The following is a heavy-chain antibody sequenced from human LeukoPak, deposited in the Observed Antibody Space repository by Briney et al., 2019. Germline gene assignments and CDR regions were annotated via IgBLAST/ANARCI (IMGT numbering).Heavy chain of an antibody. V-gene: IGHV4-59*01. D-gene: IGHD6-19*01. CDR2: IYYTGST. CDR1: GGSISSYY. J-gene: IGHJ4*02. Sequence: SETLSLTSTVSGGSISSYYWSWIRQPPGKGLEWIGYIYYTGSTNYNPSLKSRVTISVDTSKNQFSLKLSSMTAADTAVYYCARAFSSGWYPYSIGGLWFDYWGQGTLVTVSS. CDR3: ARAFSSGWYPYSIGGLWFDY.